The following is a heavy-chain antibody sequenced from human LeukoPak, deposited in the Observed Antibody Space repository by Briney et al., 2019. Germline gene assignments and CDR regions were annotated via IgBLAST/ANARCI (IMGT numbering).Heavy chain of an antibody. CDR2: ISGSGGST. J-gene: IGHJ4*02. Sequence: PGGSLRLSCAASGFTFSSYAMSWVRQAPGKGLEWVSAISGSGGSTYYADSVKGRFTISRDNSKNTLYLQMNSLRAEDTAVYYCAKAQQAVRGVIIPNFDYWGQGTLVTVSS. CDR1: GFTFSSYA. V-gene: IGHV3-23*01. CDR3: AKAQQAVRGVIIPNFDY. D-gene: IGHD3-10*01.